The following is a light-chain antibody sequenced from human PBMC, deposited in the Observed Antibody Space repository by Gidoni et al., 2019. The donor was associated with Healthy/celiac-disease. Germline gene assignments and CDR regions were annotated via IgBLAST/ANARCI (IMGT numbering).Light chain of an antibody. CDR1: QGISSY. CDR2: AAS. CDR3: QQYYSYPLT. V-gene: IGKV1-8*01. J-gene: IGKJ4*01. Sequence: AIRMTQSPSAVSASTGDRVTITCRASQGISSYLAWYQQKPGKAPKLLSYAASTLHIGVPSRFSGTGSGTDFPLTISCLQSEDFAPYYCQQYYSYPLTFGGGTKVEIK.